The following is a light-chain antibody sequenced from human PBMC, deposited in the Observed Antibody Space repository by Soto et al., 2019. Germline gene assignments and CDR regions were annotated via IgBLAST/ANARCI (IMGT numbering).Light chain of an antibody. V-gene: IGKV1-5*01. J-gene: IGKJ5*01. CDR3: QQYGSSPIT. CDR2: DAS. Sequence: IQLTQSPSSLSASEGDRVTTTSRASQSISSWLAWYQQKPGKAPKLLIYDASSLESGVPSRFSGSGSGTEFTLTISRLEPEDFAVYYCQQYGSSPITFGQGTRLEIK. CDR1: QSISSW.